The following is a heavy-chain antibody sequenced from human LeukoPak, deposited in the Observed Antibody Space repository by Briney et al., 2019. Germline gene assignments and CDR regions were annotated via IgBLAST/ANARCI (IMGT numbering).Heavy chain of an antibody. CDR3: ARGYGSSWGRPTFDI. Sequence: SETLSLTCTVSGGSISNYYWTWIRQPAGKRLEWIGRIYFSGSTNYSPSLKSRVTMSVDTSKNQFSLKLSSVTAADTAVYYCARGYGSSWGRPTFDIWGQGTVVTVSS. V-gene: IGHV4-4*07. J-gene: IGHJ3*02. D-gene: IGHD6-6*01. CDR1: GGSISNYY. CDR2: IYFSGST.